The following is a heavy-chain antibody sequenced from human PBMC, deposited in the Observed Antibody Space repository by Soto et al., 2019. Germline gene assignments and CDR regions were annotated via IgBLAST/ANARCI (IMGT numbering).Heavy chain of an antibody. V-gene: IGHV3-23*01. CDR3: AKGGYYYDSSAYY. J-gene: IGHJ4*02. CDR1: GFTFSSFA. Sequence: GGSLRLSCAASGFTFSSFAMNWVRQAPGKGLEWVSGISGSGASTYYADSVKGRFTISRDNSKNTLYLQMNSLRADDTAVYYCAKGGYYYDSSAYYWGQGTLVTVSS. CDR2: ISGSGAST. D-gene: IGHD3-22*01.